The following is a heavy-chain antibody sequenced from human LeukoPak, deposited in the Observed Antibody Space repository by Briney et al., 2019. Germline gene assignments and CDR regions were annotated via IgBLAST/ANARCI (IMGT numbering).Heavy chain of an antibody. CDR1: GYTFTGYH. J-gene: IGHJ1*01. CDR3: AREGGPVTGSEYYHP. D-gene: IGHD6-19*01. V-gene: IGHV1-2*02. CDR2: MNPNSFAT. Sequence: GASVKVSCKASGYTFTGYHIHWVRQAPGQGLEWMGWMNPNSFATKYAQKFQGRVTMTRDTSIRTAYMELNRLTSDDTAVYYCAREGGPVTGSEYYHPWGQGTPVTVSS.